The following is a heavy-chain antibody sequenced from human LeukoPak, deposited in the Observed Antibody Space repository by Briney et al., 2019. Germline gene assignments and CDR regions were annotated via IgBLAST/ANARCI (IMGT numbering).Heavy chain of an antibody. CDR2: VYGDGVT. V-gene: IGHV3-66*02. CDR3: VRDRAEGRAWVEFDP. J-gene: IGHJ5*02. CDR1: GFTVSSYG. Sequence: GGSLRLSCAASGFTVSSYGMSWVRQAPGKGPEWVSLVYGDGVTRYADSVQGRFTISRDNSKNTLYLQMNNLRVEDTAVYHCVRDRAEGRAWVEFDPWGQGILVTVSS.